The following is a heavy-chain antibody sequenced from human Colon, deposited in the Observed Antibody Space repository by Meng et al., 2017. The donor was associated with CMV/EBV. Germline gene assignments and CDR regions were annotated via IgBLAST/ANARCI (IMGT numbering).Heavy chain of an antibody. D-gene: IGHD6-19*01. Sequence: GESLKISCAASGFTFSGSAIHWVRQASGKGLEWVGRIRSKPNNYATEYAASVKGRFTISRDDSNDSAFLQMSSLKTDDTAVYYCAVLAVAEPNSYWGQGTLVTVSS. J-gene: IGHJ4*02. CDR3: AVLAVAEPNSY. V-gene: IGHV3-73*01. CDR1: GFTFSGSA. CDR2: IRSKPNNYAT.